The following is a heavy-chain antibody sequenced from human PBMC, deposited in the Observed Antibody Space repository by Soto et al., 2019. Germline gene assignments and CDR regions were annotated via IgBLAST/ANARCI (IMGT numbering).Heavy chain of an antibody. CDR3: ARVGPTGWFDP. V-gene: IGHV1-2*02. CDR1: GYSFTDYY. J-gene: IGHJ5*02. Sequence: QVHLVQSGAEVKKPGASVKVSCKASGYSFTDYYMHWVRQAPGQGLEWMGWSNTKTGGTNYAQRVQGRVTMTGDTSINTAYMELSRLRSDDTAVYYCARVGPTGWFDPWGQGTVVTVS. CDR2: SNTKTGGT.